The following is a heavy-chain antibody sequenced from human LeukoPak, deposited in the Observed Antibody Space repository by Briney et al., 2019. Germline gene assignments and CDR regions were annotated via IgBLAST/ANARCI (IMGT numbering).Heavy chain of an antibody. CDR2: ISGSGGST. J-gene: IGHJ4*02. CDR3: AKDARRVGYYDYVWGSYRPSSTYFDY. Sequence: GGSLRLSCAASGFTFSSYGMSWGRQAPGKGLEWVSAISGSGGSTYYADSVKGRFTISRDNSKNTLYLQMNSLRAEDTAVYYCAKDARRVGYYDYVWGSYRPSSTYFDYWGQGTLVTVSS. CDR1: GFTFSSYG. D-gene: IGHD3-16*02. V-gene: IGHV3-23*01.